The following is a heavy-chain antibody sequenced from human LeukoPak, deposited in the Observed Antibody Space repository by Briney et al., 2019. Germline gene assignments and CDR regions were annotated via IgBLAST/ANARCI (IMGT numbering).Heavy chain of an antibody. Sequence: PSETLSLTCTVSGDSINGFYWSWIRQPPGKGLEWVAYIYYAGRTTYNPSLKSRVTISVDTSKNQFSLKLTSLTAADTAVYYCARQGRFSYFGMDVWGRGTTVTVSS. J-gene: IGHJ6*02. CDR3: ARQGRFSYFGMDV. D-gene: IGHD3-3*01. CDR2: IYYAGRT. CDR1: GDSINGFY. V-gene: IGHV4-59*08.